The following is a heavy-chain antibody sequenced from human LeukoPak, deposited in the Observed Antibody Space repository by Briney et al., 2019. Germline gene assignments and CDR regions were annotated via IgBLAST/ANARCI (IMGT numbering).Heavy chain of an antibody. Sequence: GSLRLSCAASGFTFSSYWMSWVRQAPGKGLEWVANIKQDGREKYYVDSVKGRFTISRDNANNSLYLQMNSLRAEDTAVYYCARAESSSSLSLLYYYYYYMDVWGKGTTVTVSS. J-gene: IGHJ6*03. CDR1: GFTFSSYW. V-gene: IGHV3-7*01. CDR3: ARAESSSSLSLLYYYYYYMDV. CDR2: IKQDGREK. D-gene: IGHD6-6*01.